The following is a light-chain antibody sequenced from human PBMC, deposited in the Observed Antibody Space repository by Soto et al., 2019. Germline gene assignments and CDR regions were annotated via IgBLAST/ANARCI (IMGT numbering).Light chain of an antibody. CDR1: QSVSNY. Sequence: EIVLTQSPATLSLSPGERATLSCRASQSVSNYLSWYQQKPCQAPRLLMYETSRRATGIPARFSGSGSGTEFTLTISSLQPEDFAVYYCQQYNNWPLITFGQGTRLEIK. CDR3: QQYNNWPLIT. V-gene: IGKV3-15*01. CDR2: ETS. J-gene: IGKJ5*01.